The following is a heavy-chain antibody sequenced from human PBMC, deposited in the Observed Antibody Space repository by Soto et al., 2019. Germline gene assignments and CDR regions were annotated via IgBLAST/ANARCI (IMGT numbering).Heavy chain of an antibody. J-gene: IGHJ4*02. V-gene: IGHV1-69*13. CDR2: IIPFFGTA. Sequence: GASVKVSCKASGGTFSTFGISWVRQAPGQGLEWMGGIIPFFGTARYSQKFEDRITITADESTNTVHMDLRSLTSEDTAIYYCAKSAPMDAGDKYYCDFWGQGALVTVSS. D-gene: IGHD4-17*01. CDR1: GGTFSTFG. CDR3: AKSAPMDAGDKYYCDF.